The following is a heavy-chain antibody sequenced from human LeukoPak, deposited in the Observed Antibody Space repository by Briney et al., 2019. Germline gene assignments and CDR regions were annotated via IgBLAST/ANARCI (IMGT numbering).Heavy chain of an antibody. Sequence: PGGSLRLSFAASGFTFSSYEMNWVRQAPGKGLEWVSYISSSGSSIFYADSVKGRFTISRDNAKKSLYLQMNSLRAEDTAVYYCARVYGGNYGVLGYWGQGALVTVSS. CDR2: ISSSGSSI. V-gene: IGHV3-48*03. CDR3: ARVYGGNYGVLGY. D-gene: IGHD4-23*01. CDR1: GFTFSSYE. J-gene: IGHJ4*02.